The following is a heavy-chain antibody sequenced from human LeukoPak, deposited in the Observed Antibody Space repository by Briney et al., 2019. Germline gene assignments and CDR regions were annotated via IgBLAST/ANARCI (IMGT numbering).Heavy chain of an antibody. J-gene: IGHJ2*01. CDR1: GFTLSSHD. CDR2: IDVAGNT. Sequence: PGGSLVLSCAASGFTLSSHDVHWVRPVPGKGLEWISAIDVAGNTYYSDSVKGRFSVSRDNAKNSVHLQMTSLRAGDTAVYHCAREPDVYGSWYFDLWGRGTQVTVSS. CDR3: AREPDVYGSWYFDL. D-gene: IGHD2-8*01. V-gene: IGHV3-13*01.